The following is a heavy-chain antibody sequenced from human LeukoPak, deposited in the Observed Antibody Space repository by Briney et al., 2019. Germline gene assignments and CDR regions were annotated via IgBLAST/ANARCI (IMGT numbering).Heavy chain of an antibody. CDR3: ARVPEWDFWSGYYPDY. V-gene: IGHV4-34*01. Sequence: KPSETLSLTCAVYGGSFSGYYWSWIRQPPGKGLEWIGEINHSGSTNYNPSLKSRVTISVDTSKNQFSLKLSSVTAADTAVYYCARVPEWDFWSGYYPDYWGQGTLVTVSS. J-gene: IGHJ4*02. CDR1: GGSFSGYY. CDR2: INHSGST. D-gene: IGHD3-3*01.